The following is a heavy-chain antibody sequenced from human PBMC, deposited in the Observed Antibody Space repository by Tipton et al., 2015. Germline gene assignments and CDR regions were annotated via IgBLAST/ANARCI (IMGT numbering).Heavy chain of an antibody. CDR3: ARHVSFYYDTHGSDALDI. J-gene: IGHJ3*02. CDR2: INPDDSDT. CDR1: GYSFTSYW. D-gene: IGHD3-22*01. V-gene: IGHV5-51*01. Sequence: QLVQSGAEVKKPGESLKISCQGSGYSFTSYWIGWVRQMPGKGLEWMGIINPDDSDTKYSPSFQGQVTISADKSINTAYLQWSSLKASDTAMYYCARHVSFYYDTHGSDALDIRAQGTMVTVSS.